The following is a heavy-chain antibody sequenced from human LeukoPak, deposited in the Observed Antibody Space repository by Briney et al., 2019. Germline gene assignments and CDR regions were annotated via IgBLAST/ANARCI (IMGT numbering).Heavy chain of an antibody. CDR3: ARHTISDY. CDR1: GYSFSSYW. Sequence: GESLRISCKGAGYSFSSYWINWVRQLHGQGLEWMGRIDPSHSYTNYNPSFQGHVTISADKSTSTAYLQWSSLMASDTAMYYCARHTISDYWGQGTQVTVSS. J-gene: IGHJ4*02. D-gene: IGHD3-10*01. CDR2: IDPSHSYT. V-gene: IGHV5-10-1*01.